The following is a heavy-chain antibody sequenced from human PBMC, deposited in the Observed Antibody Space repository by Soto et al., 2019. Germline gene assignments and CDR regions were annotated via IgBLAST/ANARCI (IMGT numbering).Heavy chain of an antibody. CDR2: IYYSGST. D-gene: IGHD3-10*01. V-gene: IGHV4-30-4*01. CDR3: ARVLRITPYYYYYGMDV. CDR1: GGSISSGDYY. J-gene: IGHJ6*02. Sequence: QAQLQESGPGLVKPSQTLSLTCTVSGGSISSGDYYWSWIRQPPGKGLEWIGYIYYSGSTYYNPSLKSRVTISVDTSKNQFSLKLSSVTAADTAVYYCARVLRITPYYYYYGMDVWGQGTTVTVSS.